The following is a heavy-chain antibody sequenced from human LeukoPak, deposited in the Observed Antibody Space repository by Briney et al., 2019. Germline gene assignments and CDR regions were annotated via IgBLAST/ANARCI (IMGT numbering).Heavy chain of an antibody. J-gene: IGHJ5*02. Sequence: PXETLSLTCTVSGGSISSSSYYWGWLRQPPGKGLEWIGSIYYSGSTNYNPSLKSRVTISVDTSKNQFSLKLSSVTAADTAVYYCARDSKNWFDPWGQGTLVTVSS. CDR3: ARDSKNWFDP. CDR2: IYYSGST. D-gene: IGHD3-3*02. CDR1: GGSISSSSYY. V-gene: IGHV4-39*07.